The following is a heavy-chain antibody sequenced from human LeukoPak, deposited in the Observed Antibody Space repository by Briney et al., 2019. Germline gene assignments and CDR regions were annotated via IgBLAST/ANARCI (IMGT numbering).Heavy chain of an antibody. CDR2: IYPVDFNT. V-gene: IGHV5-51*01. J-gene: IGHJ3*02. Sequence: GESLKISCKGSGYSFTNYWIGWVRQMSGKGLEWMGIIYPVDFNTRYSPSFQGQVTISADKSIITAYLQWSSPKASDTAMYYCARTGYSSGWYGGFDIWGQGTLVTVSS. D-gene: IGHD6-19*01. CDR3: ARTGYSSGWYGGFDI. CDR1: GYSFTNYW.